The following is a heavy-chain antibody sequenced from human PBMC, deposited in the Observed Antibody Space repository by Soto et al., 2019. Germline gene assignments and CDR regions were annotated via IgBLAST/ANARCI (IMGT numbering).Heavy chain of an antibody. CDR3: ARETEGYDFWCGPRYGMDV. D-gene: IGHD3-3*01. CDR1: GYTFTSYG. CDR2: ISAYNGNT. J-gene: IGHJ6*02. V-gene: IGHV1-18*01. Sequence: ASVKVSCKASGYTFTSYGISWVRQAPGQGLEWMGWISAYNGNTNYAQKLQGRVTMTTDTSTSTAYMELRSLRSDDTAVYYCARETEGYDFWCGPRYGMDVWGQVTTVTVSS.